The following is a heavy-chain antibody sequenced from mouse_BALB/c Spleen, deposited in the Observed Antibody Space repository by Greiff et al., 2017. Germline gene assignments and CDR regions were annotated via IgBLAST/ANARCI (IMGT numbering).Heavy chain of an antibody. CDR3: ARRGLFYAMDY. CDR1: GFNIKDTY. V-gene: IGHV14-3*02. J-gene: IGHJ4*01. CDR2: IDPANGNT. Sequence: EVKLMESGAELVKPGASVKLSCTASGFNIKDTYMHWVKQRPEQGLEWIGRIDPANGNTKYDPKFQGKATITADTSSNTAYLQLSSLTSEDTAVYYCARRGLFYAMDYWGQGTSVTVSS.